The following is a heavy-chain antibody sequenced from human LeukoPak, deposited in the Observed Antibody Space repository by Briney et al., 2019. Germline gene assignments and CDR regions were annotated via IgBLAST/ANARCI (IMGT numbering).Heavy chain of an antibody. V-gene: IGHV4-59*12. CDR1: GDSMSSYY. Sequence: SETLSLTCTVSGDSMSSYYWSWIRQPPGKGLEWIGCIYYSGSTNYNPSLKSRVTISVDTSKNQFSLRLNSVTAVDTAVYYCARKPDSRNWFDPWGQGTLVIVSS. CDR2: IYYSGST. D-gene: IGHD1-14*01. J-gene: IGHJ5*02. CDR3: ARKPDSRNWFDP.